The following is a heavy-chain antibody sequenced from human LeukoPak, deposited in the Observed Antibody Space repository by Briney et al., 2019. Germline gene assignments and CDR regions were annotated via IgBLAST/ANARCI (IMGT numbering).Heavy chain of an antibody. J-gene: IGHJ4*02. CDR1: GFTFSSYS. D-gene: IGHD3-22*01. V-gene: IGHV3-21*01. CDR2: ISSSSYI. Sequence: GGSLRLSCAASGFTFSSYSMNWVRQAPGKGLKWVSSISSSSYIYYADSVKGRFTISRDNAKNSLYLQMNSLRAEDTALYYCARGYYYDSSGRYYFDYWGQGTLVTVSS. CDR3: ARGYYYDSSGRYYFDY.